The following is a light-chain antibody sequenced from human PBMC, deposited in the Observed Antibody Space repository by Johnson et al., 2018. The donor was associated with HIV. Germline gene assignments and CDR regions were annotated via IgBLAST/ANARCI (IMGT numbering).Light chain of an antibody. CDR3: GTWDSSLSEYV. CDR2: DSD. J-gene: IGLJ1*01. Sequence: QPVLTQPPSVSAAPGQKVTISCSGSSSNIGNNHVSLFQQLPGTAPKLLIYDSDKRPSGIPDRFSGSRSGTSATLGVTGLQTGDEVDYYCGTWDSSLSEYVFGTGTKGTVL. V-gene: IGLV1-51*01. CDR1: SSNIGNNH.